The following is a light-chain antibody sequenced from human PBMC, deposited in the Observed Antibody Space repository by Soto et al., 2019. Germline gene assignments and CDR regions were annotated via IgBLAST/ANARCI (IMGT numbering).Light chain of an antibody. Sequence: VLKLSPGTLSLKKGERLTLSCRTSQSLSTRSLAWYQQKPGQAPSLLIYEASTRAPGTPDRFSGSGSGTDFALTISRLEPEDFAVYYCQQFSSYPLTFGGGTKVDIK. V-gene: IGKV3-20*01. J-gene: IGKJ4*01. CDR3: QQFSSYPLT. CDR2: EAS. CDR1: QSLSTRS.